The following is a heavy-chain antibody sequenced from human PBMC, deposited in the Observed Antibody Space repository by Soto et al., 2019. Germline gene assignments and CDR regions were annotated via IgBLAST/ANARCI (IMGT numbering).Heavy chain of an antibody. CDR2: IYYSGST. Sequence: QVQLQESGPGLVKPSQTLSLTCTVSGGSISSGGYYWSWIRQHPGKGLEWIGYIYYSGSTYYNPSLKSRVTISVDTSKNPFSLKLSSVTAADTAVYYCARGTSLNDSSGYYFLRKNDERWFDPWGQGTLVTVSS. J-gene: IGHJ5*02. D-gene: IGHD3-22*01. CDR3: ARGTSLNDSSGYYFLRKNDERWFDP. CDR1: GGSISSGGYY. V-gene: IGHV4-31*03.